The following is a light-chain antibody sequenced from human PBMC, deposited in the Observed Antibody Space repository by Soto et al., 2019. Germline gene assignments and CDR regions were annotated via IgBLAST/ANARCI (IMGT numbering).Light chain of an antibody. V-gene: IGLV2-14*03. CDR3: SSYTSSSTYV. Sequence: QSALTQPASVSGSPGQSIAISCTGSNSDVGGYNYVAWYQQHPGKAPNLVIYDVSNRPSGVSNRFSGSKSGNTASLTISGLQAEDEADYYCSSYTSSSTYVFGTGTKVTVL. J-gene: IGLJ1*01. CDR1: NSDVGGYNY. CDR2: DVS.